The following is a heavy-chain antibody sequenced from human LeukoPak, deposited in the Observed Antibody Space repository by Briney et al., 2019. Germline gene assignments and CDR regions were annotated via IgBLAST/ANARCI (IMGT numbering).Heavy chain of an antibody. J-gene: IGHJ6*03. CDR1: RFTFSTYW. CDR3: ARTAVWFGELKGNYYYYYYMDV. V-gene: IGHV3-48*04. CDR2: ISSSGSTI. D-gene: IGHD3-10*01. Sequence: GGSLRLSCAASRFTFSTYWMNWVRQAPGKGLEWVSYISSSGSTIYYADSVKGRFTISRDNAKNSLYLQMNSLRAEDTAVYYCARTAVWFGELKGNYYYYYYMDVWGKGTTVTISS.